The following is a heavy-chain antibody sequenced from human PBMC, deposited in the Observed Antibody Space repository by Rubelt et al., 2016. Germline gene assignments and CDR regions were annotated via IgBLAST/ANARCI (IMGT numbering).Heavy chain of an antibody. CDR1: GFTFSSYG. CDR3: AGGYSYGLGFDY. V-gene: IGHV3-21*04. Sequence: EVQLVESGGGLVQPGGSLRLSCAASGFTFSSYGMHWVRQAPGKGLEWVSSISSSSSYIYYADSVKGRFTISRDNAKNSLYLQMNSLRAEDTAVYYCAGGYSYGLGFDYWGQGTLVTVSS. D-gene: IGHD5-18*01. CDR2: ISSSSSYI. J-gene: IGHJ4*02.